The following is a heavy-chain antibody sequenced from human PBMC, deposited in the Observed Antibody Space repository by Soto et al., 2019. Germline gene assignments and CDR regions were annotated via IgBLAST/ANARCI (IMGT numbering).Heavy chain of an antibody. CDR2: MYYSGST. J-gene: IGHJ4*02. CDR3: ARRRDVFFDS. V-gene: IGHV4-39*01. CDR1: GGSISSSASY. Sequence: QLHLQESGPGLVKPSETLSLSCTVTGGSISSSASYWGWIRQPTGKGLEWIASMYYSGSTYYNPSLKSRVAMSVDPSTNQFSLRLSSVTAADTAVYYCARRRDVFFDSWGQVTLVTVS.